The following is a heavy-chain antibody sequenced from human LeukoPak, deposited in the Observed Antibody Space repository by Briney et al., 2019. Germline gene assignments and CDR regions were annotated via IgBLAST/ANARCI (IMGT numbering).Heavy chain of an antibody. CDR3: ARASDYDFWSGGDWFDP. J-gene: IGHJ5*02. Sequence: SETLSLTCTVSGGSISSYYWGWIRQPPGKGLEWVGYIYYSGGTNYNPSLKSRVTISVDTSKNQFSLKLSSVTAADTAVYYCARASDYDFWSGGDWFDPWGQGNLVTVSS. CDR2: IYYSGGT. V-gene: IGHV4-59*01. D-gene: IGHD3-3*01. CDR1: GGSISSYY.